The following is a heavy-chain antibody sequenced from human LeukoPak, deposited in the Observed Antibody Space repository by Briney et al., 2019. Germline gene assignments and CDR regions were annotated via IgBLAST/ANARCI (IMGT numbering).Heavy chain of an antibody. J-gene: IGHJ3*02. CDR2: IYYSGST. CDR1: GGSVSSGSYY. D-gene: IGHD4-17*01. Sequence: PSETLSLTCTVSGGSVSSGSYYWSWIRQPPGKGLEWIGYIYYSGSTDYNPPLKSRVAISMDTSKNQFSLNLNSVTAADTAVYYCARGDYGDNVDGAFDIWGQGTMVAVSS. CDR3: ARGDYGDNVDGAFDI. V-gene: IGHV4-31*03.